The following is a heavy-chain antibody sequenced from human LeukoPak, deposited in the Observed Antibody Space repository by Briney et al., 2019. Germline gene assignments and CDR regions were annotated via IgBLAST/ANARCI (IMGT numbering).Heavy chain of an antibody. CDR2: IWYDGSKK. CDR1: GFIFGNHA. V-gene: IGHV3-33*01. D-gene: IGHD3-3*01. Sequence: PWGSLRLSCAASGFIFGNHAMHWVRQAPGKGPEWLAVIWYDGSKKYYADSVKGRFTISRDNAKNSLYLQMNSLRAEDTAVYYCARLSLESDAFDIWGQGTMVTVSS. J-gene: IGHJ3*02. CDR3: ARLSLESDAFDI.